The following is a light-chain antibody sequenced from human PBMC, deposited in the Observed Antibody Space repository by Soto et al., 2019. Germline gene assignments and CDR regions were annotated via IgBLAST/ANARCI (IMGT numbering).Light chain of an antibody. CDR2: EVT. CDR1: SSDVGGYNY. J-gene: IGLJ1*01. Sequence: QSALTQPPSASGSPGQSVTISCTGTSSDVGGYNYVSWYQQHPGKAPKLMIFEVTNRPSGVPDRFSGSKSGNTASLTVSGLQAEDEADYYCSSYAGTNNFYGFGTGTKVTVL. CDR3: SSYAGTNNFYG. V-gene: IGLV2-8*01.